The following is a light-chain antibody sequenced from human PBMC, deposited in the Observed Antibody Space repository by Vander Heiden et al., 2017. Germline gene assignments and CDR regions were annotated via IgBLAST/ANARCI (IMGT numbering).Light chain of an antibody. Sequence: QAVLTQPSSLSASPGASASLTCTLRSGINVGTYRIYWYQQKPGRPPQYILRYKSDSAKQQGSGVPSRFSGSKDASANAGILLISGLQSEDEADYYCMIWHSSSVVFGGGTKLTVL. CDR1: SGINVGTYR. CDR3: MIWHSSSVV. J-gene: IGLJ2*01. V-gene: IGLV5-45*03. CDR2: YKSDSAK.